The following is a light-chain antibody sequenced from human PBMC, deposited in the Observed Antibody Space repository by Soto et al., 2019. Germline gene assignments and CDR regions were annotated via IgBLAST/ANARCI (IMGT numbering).Light chain of an antibody. CDR1: QSVRNSY. CDR3: QQYGTSPWA. CDR2: GAS. V-gene: IGKV3-20*01. J-gene: IGKJ1*01. Sequence: EIVLTQSPGNLSLSPGERATLSCRASQSVRNSYLAWHQHKPGQAPRLLIYGASTRATGIPDRFSGSGSGTDFTLTISGLEPEDLALYYCQQYGTSPWALGQGTKVEIK.